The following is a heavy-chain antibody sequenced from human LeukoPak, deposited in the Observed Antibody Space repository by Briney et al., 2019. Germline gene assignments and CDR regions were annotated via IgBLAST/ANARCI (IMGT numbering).Heavy chain of an antibody. D-gene: IGHD1-26*01. CDR2: IIPIFGTA. Sequence: ASVKVSCKASGGTFSSYAISWVRQAPGQGLEWMGGIIPIFGTANYAQKFQGRVTITADESTSTAYMELSSLRSEDTAVYYCARDGGGATHITVNYFDYWGQGTLVTVSS. CDR3: ARDGGGATHITVNYFDY. J-gene: IGHJ4*02. CDR1: GGTFSSYA. V-gene: IGHV1-69*13.